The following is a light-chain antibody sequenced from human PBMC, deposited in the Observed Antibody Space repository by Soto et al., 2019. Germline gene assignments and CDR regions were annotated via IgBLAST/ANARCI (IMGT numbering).Light chain of an antibody. CDR1: QSVSSY. Sequence: EIVMTQSPATLSVSPGERATLSCRASQSVSSYLTWYQQKPGQAPRLLIYGASTRATGIPARFSGSGSGTESTLTISSLQSEDFAVYFCQQYNDWPRTFGQGTKVEIK. CDR2: GAS. V-gene: IGKV3D-15*01. J-gene: IGKJ1*01. CDR3: QQYNDWPRT.